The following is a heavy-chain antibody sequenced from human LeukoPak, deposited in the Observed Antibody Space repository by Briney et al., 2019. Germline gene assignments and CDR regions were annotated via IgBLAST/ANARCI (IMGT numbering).Heavy chain of an antibody. CDR2: INSDGSIT. V-gene: IGHV3-74*01. J-gene: IGHJ6*02. D-gene: IGHD5-18*01. Sequence: GGSLRLSCAASGFTFSSYAMSWVRQAPGKGLVWVSHINSDGSITSYADSVKGRFTISRDNAKNTLYLQMNSLRAEDTAVYYCARDAVDTANAVWGQGTTVTVSS. CDR1: GFTFSSYA. CDR3: ARDAVDTANAV.